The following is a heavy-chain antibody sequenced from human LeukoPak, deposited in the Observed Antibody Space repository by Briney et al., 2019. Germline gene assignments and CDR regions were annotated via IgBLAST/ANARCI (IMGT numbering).Heavy chain of an antibody. J-gene: IGHJ4*02. CDR2: IIPIFGTA. V-gene: IGHV1-69*05. CDR1: GGTFSSYA. Sequence: GSSVKVSCKASGGTFSSYAISWVRQAPGQGLEWMGRIIPIFGTANYAQKFQGRVTITTDESTSTAYMELGSLRSEDTAVYYCARGGSGSYKGVFDYWGQGTLVTVSS. CDR3: ARGGSGSYKGVFDY. D-gene: IGHD3-10*01.